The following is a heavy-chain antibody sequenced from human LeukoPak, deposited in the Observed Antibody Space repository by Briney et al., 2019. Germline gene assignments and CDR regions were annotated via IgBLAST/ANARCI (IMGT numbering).Heavy chain of an antibody. J-gene: IGHJ4*02. CDR3: AKEHDFWSGYSTYYFDY. Sequence: GGSLRLSCAASGFTFSSYAMTWFRQAPGKGLEWVSSISGSGSNTYYADSVKGRFTVSRDTSKNSLYLQTNSLRAEDTAIYYCAKEHDFWSGYSTYYFDYWGQGTLVTVSS. CDR2: ISGSGSNT. D-gene: IGHD3-3*01. V-gene: IGHV3-23*01. CDR1: GFTFSSYA.